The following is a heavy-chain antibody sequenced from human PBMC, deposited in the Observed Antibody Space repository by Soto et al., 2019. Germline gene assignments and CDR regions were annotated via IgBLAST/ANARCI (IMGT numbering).Heavy chain of an antibody. D-gene: IGHD3-10*01. CDR3: ARDTNGSSRGNWFDP. J-gene: IGHJ5*02. CDR2: INPKTGVT. Sequence: ASVKVSCKASGYTFSAYYLNWVRQAPGQGLEWVGRINPKTGVTDYAEKFQDRVTMTSDTSVSTGYMDLRRLTSDDTAVYYCARDTNGSSRGNWFDPWGQGTLVTVSS. V-gene: IGHV1-2*06. CDR1: GYTFSAYY.